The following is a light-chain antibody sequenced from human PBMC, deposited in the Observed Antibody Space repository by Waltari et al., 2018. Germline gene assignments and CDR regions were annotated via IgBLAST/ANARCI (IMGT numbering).Light chain of an antibody. Sequence: QSALTQPASVSGSPGQSITISCSGTDSYVGAYDFVSWYQQHPGKAPHLIIYEVSNRPLGISNRFSASKSGNTASLTISGLQAEDEADYYCSSYTTSSAPGVFGTGTRVTVL. CDR3: SSYTTSSAPGV. V-gene: IGLV2-14*01. CDR1: DSYVGAYDF. CDR2: EVS. J-gene: IGLJ1*01.